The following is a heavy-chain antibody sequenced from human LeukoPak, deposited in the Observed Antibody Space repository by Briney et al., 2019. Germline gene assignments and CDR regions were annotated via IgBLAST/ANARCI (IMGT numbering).Heavy chain of an antibody. Sequence: GASVKVSCKTSGYTFTSYAISWVRQAPGQGLEWMGWISAYNGNTDYAQKFQGRVTMTTDTSTSTAYMELRSLRSDDTAVYYCARRNYDHIWGNYGSLYYFDYRGQGALVTVSS. CDR3: ARRNYDHIWGNYGSLYYFDY. V-gene: IGHV1-18*01. J-gene: IGHJ4*02. CDR1: GYTFTSYA. CDR2: ISAYNGNT. D-gene: IGHD3-16*01.